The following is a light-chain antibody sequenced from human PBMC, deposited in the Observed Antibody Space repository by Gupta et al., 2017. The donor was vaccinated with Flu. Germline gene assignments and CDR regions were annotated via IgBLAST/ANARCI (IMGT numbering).Light chain of an antibody. CDR3: GGWDDSLNGPV. Sequence: QSVLTQPPSVSGAPGPRVTITCSGSISNIGSNTVNWYQQVPGTAPKVLIYSNNQRPSGVPDRFSGSRSGTSAFLAISGLQSEDEADYYCGGWDDSLNGPVFGGGTKLTVL. J-gene: IGLJ2*01. CDR2: SNN. V-gene: IGLV1-44*01. CDR1: ISNIGSNT.